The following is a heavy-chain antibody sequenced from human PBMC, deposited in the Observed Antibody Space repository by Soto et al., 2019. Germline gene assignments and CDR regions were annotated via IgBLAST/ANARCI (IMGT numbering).Heavy chain of an antibody. CDR3: AKAHWEHSSNLSIAVAGADYYYYYYMDV. V-gene: IGHV3-30*18. D-gene: IGHD6-19*01. CDR2: ISYDGSNK. Sequence: GGSLRLSCAASGFTFSSYGMHWVRQAPGKGLEWVAVISYDGSNKYYADSVKGRFTISRDNSKNTLYLQMNSLRAEDTAVYYCAKAHWEHSSNLSIAVAGADYYYYYYMDVWGKGTTVTVSS. J-gene: IGHJ6*03. CDR1: GFTFSSYG.